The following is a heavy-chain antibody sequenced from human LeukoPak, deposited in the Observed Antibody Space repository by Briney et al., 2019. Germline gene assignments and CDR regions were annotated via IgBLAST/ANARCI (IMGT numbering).Heavy chain of an antibody. J-gene: IGHJ4*02. CDR1: GGSISSHY. D-gene: IGHD5-24*01. Sequence: SETLSLTCTVSGGSISSHYWSWIRQPPGKGLEWIGYVSYRGSTNYNPSLKSRVTASVDTSKNQFSLKLSSVTAADTAVYYCARGPYGRDGYNFDFDYWGQGTLVIVSS. CDR2: VSYRGST. V-gene: IGHV4-59*11. CDR3: ARGPYGRDGYNFDFDY.